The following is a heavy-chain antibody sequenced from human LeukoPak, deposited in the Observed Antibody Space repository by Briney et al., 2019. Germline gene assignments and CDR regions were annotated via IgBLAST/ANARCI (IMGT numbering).Heavy chain of an antibody. J-gene: IGHJ3*02. CDR3: AREVGYGSGEDAFDI. Sequence: SQTLSLTCTVSGGSISSGGYYWSWIRQHPGKGLEWIGYIYYSGSTYYNPSLKSRVTISVDTSKNQFSLKLSSVTAADTAVYYCAREVGYGSGEDAFDIWGQGTMVIVSS. CDR1: GGSISSGGYY. D-gene: IGHD3-10*01. CDR2: IYYSGST. V-gene: IGHV4-31*03.